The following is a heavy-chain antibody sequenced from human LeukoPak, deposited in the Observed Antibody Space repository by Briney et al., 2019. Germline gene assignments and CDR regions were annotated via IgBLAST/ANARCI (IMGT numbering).Heavy chain of an antibody. D-gene: IGHD6-6*01. V-gene: IGHV3-23*01. CDR3: ARSPPYSSSSGAFDI. J-gene: IGHJ3*02. CDR2: ISSGGDDT. CDR1: GFTFSTYA. Sequence: PGGSLRLSCAASGFTFSTYAMSWVRQAPGKGLEWVSFISSGGDDTHYAGSVKGRFTISRDNSKDTLYLQMNGLRAEDTAVYYCARSPPYSSSSGAFDIWGQGTMVTVSS.